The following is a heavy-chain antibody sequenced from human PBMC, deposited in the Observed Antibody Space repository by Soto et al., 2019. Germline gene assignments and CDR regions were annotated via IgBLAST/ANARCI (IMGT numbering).Heavy chain of an antibody. D-gene: IGHD1-7*01. CDR3: ARGGYNWNSDWFDP. V-gene: IGHV4-30-2*01. J-gene: IGHJ5*02. CDR1: GGSISSGGYS. Sequence: SETLSLTCAVSGGSISSGGYSWSWIRQPPGKGLEWIGYIYHSGSTYYNPSLKSRVTISVDRSKNQFSLKLSSVTAADTAVYYCARGGYNWNSDWFDPWGQGTLVTV. CDR2: IYHSGST.